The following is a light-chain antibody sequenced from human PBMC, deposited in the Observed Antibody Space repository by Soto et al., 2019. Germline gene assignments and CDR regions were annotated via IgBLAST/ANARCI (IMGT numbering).Light chain of an antibody. Sequence: QSALTQPASVSGSPGQSITISCTGTSSDVGNYNLVSWYQQHPGKAPKLMIYEVTKRPSGVSNRFSGSKSGNTASLTISGLQAEDEADYYCCSYATGGTYVFGTGTKSPS. J-gene: IGLJ1*01. CDR3: CSYATGGTYV. CDR2: EVT. V-gene: IGLV2-23*02. CDR1: SSDVGNYNL.